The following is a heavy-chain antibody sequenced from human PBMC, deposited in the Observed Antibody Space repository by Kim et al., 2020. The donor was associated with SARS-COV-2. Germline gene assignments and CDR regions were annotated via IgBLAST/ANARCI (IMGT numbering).Heavy chain of an antibody. D-gene: IGHD2-2*01. CDR2: IKSKTDGGTT. CDR1: GFTFSNAW. Sequence: GGSLRLSCAASGFTFSNAWMSWVRQAPGKGLEWVGRIKSKTDGGTTDYAAPVKGRFTISRDDSKNTLYLQMNSLKTEDTAVYYCTTGLVVVPAAMVDWFDPWGQGTLVTVSS. CDR3: TTGLVVVPAAMVDWFDP. J-gene: IGHJ5*02. V-gene: IGHV3-15*01.